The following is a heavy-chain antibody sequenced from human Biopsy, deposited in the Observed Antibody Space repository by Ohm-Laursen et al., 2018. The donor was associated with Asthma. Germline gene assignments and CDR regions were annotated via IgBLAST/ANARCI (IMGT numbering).Heavy chain of an antibody. Sequence: SLRLSCAASGFSFSSYAMSWVRQAPGKGLEWVAVASYDGGVVHYADSMKGRFTISRDNAKSTLYLQMNRLRTDDTAVYFCAKRRGYSDLTDFDHWGQGTLVTVSS. CDR3: AKRRGYSDLTDFDH. CDR2: ASYDGGVV. V-gene: IGHV3-30*18. CDR1: GFSFSSYA. J-gene: IGHJ4*02. D-gene: IGHD3-3*01.